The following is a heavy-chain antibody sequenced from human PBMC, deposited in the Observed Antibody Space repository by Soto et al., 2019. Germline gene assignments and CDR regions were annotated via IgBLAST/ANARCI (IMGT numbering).Heavy chain of an antibody. D-gene: IGHD1-26*01. CDR3: ARRGSGSYYDY. CDR1: GFTFSSYA. V-gene: IGHV3-23*01. J-gene: IGHJ4*02. CDR2: ISGSGDST. Sequence: EVQLLESGGGLVQPGGSLRLSCAASGFTFSSYAMRWVRQAPVKGLEWVSAISGSGDSTYYADSVKGRFTISSDNSKTTLYLQMNSLRAEDTAVYYCARRGSGSYYDYWGQGTLVTVSS.